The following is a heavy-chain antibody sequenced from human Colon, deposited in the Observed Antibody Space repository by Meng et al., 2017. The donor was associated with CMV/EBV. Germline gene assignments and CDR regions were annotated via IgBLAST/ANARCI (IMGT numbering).Heavy chain of an antibody. CDR1: GYTFTGYY. J-gene: IGHJ3*02. D-gene: IGHD5-18*01. Sequence: AAVQVSCRASGYTFTGYYMHWVRQAPGQGLEWMGWINPNSGGTNYAQKFQGRVTMTRDTSISTAYMELSRLRSDDTAVYYCASSRRGYSYGYAAFDIWGQGTMVTVSS. V-gene: IGHV1-2*02. CDR2: INPNSGGT. CDR3: ASSRRGYSYGYAAFDI.